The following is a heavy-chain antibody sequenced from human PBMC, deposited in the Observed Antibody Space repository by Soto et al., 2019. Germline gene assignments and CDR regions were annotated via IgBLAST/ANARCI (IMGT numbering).Heavy chain of an antibody. CDR1: GGTFSSHS. V-gene: IGHV1-69*01. J-gene: IGHJ4*02. CDR2: IINLSGTA. Sequence: VQLMQSGAEVKQPGSSVKVSCKASGGTFSSHSINWVRQAPGQGLEWMGGIINLSGTANYAQNFQGRVTITADQSTSTAYMELNSLRSDDTAVYYCAREVGYGDFSAALLDWGQGTLVTVSS. D-gene: IGHD4-17*01. CDR3: AREVGYGDFSAALLD.